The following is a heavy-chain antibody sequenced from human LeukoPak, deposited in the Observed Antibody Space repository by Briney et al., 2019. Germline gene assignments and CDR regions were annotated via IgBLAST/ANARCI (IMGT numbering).Heavy chain of an antibody. J-gene: IGHJ4*02. CDR3: ARVSDLCGGDCYSDY. Sequence: PGGSLRLSCEGSGFAFSSYDMGWVRQAPGKGLEWVSDISSSADTIYNANSVKGRFAISRDNAKKSLYLQMNSLSAEDTAVYYCARVSDLCGGDCYSDYWGQGTRVTVSS. V-gene: IGHV3-48*03. CDR2: ISSSADTI. D-gene: IGHD2-21*02. CDR1: GFAFSSYD.